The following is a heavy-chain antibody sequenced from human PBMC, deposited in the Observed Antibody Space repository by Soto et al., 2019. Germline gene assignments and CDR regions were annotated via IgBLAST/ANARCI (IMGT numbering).Heavy chain of an antibody. J-gene: IGHJ4*02. Sequence: QVQLMQSGAEVKKPGGSVKVVCKASGDTFTDYYIHWVRQAPGQGLEWMVTVNPSGGHTTYAQHFLGRVTMTRDTSTSTLYMELTSLTSDDTAIYYCARGGHVVVVTAALDYWGPGTLVTVSS. CDR3: ARGGHVVVVTAALDY. V-gene: IGHV1-46*01. CDR2: VNPSGGHT. D-gene: IGHD2-21*02. CDR1: GDTFTDYY.